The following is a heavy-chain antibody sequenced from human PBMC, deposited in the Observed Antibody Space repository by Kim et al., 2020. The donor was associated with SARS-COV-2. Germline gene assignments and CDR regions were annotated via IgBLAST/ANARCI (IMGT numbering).Heavy chain of an antibody. Sequence: ASVKVSCKASGYTFTGYYMHWVRQAPGQGLEWMGWINPNSGGTNYAQKFQGWVTMTRDTSISTAYMELSRLRSDDTAVYYCARGITMVRGVIPYYYYGMDVWGQGTTVTVSS. V-gene: IGHV1-2*04. CDR2: INPNSGGT. J-gene: IGHJ6*02. D-gene: IGHD3-10*01. CDR3: ARGITMVRGVIPYYYYGMDV. CDR1: GYTFTGYY.